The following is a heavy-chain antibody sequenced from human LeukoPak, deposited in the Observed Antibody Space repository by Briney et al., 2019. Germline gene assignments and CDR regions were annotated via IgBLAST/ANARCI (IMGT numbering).Heavy chain of an antibody. D-gene: IGHD6-25*01. Sequence: GAAPQIFCYGSGYSSTSCWIGWVSQMPGKGLEWMGMINPVDSDTRFSSSFQGQVTISVDKSISTAYLQWSSLKASDTAIYYCARQGIRAATDYWGQGTLVTVSS. CDR1: GYSSTSCW. J-gene: IGHJ4*02. V-gene: IGHV5-51*01. CDR3: ARQGIRAATDY. CDR2: INPVDSDT.